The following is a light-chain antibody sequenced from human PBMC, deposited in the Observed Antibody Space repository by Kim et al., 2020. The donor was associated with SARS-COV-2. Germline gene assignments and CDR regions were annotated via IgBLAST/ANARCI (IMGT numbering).Light chain of an antibody. CDR1: SGSIARNY. CDR3: QSYDSSNWV. CDR2: EDN. J-gene: IGLJ3*02. V-gene: IGLV6-57*02. Sequence: GNTVTIACTGSSGSIARNYVQWYQQRPGSAPTTVIYEDNQRPSGVPDRFSGSIDSSSNSASLTIAGLKTEDEADYYCQSYDSSNWVFGGGTQLTVL.